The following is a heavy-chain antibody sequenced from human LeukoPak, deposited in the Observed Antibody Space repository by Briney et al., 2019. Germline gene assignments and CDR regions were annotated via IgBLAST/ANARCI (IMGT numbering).Heavy chain of an antibody. Sequence: ASVKVSCKASGYTFTSYGINWVRQATGQGLEWMGWMNPNSGNTGYAQKFQGRVTMTRNTSISTAYMELSSLKSEDTAVYYCARNPPNSGSFDLWGQGTLVTVSS. CDR1: GYTFTSYG. V-gene: IGHV1-8*02. CDR2: MNPNSGNT. J-gene: IGHJ5*02. D-gene: IGHD3-22*01. CDR3: ARNPPNSGSFDL.